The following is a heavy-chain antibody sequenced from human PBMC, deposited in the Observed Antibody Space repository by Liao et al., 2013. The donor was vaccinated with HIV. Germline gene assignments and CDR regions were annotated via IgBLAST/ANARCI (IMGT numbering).Heavy chain of an antibody. D-gene: IGHD3-3*01. V-gene: IGHV4-39*07. CDR1: GSSSSSTSYY. CDR2: IYYSGGGT. Sequence: QLQLQESGPGLVKPSETLSLTCSVSGSSSSSTSYYWGWIRQPPGKGLEWIGSIYYSGGGTYYNPSLKSRLTISINTSQNQFSLKMTSVTAADTAIYYCARGIIPHLETYHFDYWGQGTLVTVSS. CDR3: ARGIIPHLETYHFDY. J-gene: IGHJ4*02.